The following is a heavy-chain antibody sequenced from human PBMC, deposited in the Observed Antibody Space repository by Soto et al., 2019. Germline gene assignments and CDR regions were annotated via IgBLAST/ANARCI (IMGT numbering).Heavy chain of an antibody. CDR1: GFTFSSYA. Sequence: GGSLRLSCAASGFTFSSYAMSWVRQAPGKGLEWVSAISGSGGSTYYADSVKGRFTISRDNSKNTLYLQMNSLRAEDTAVYYCAVLPAPYYYSGMDVWGQGTTVTVSS. CDR3: AVLPAPYYYSGMDV. J-gene: IGHJ6*02. D-gene: IGHD2-2*01. V-gene: IGHV3-23*01. CDR2: ISGSGGST.